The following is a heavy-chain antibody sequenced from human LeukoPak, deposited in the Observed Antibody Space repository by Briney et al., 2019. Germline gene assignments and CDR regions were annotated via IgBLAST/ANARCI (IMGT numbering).Heavy chain of an antibody. CDR3: ARGENSGSYFTIGNAFDI. CDR1: GFTFSSYS. J-gene: IGHJ3*02. Sequence: GGSLRLSCAASGFTFSSYSMNWVRQAPGKGLEWVSSITGSGSYIYSADSVKGRFTISRDNAKNSLYLQMNSLRAEDTALYYCARGENSGSYFTIGNAFDIWGQGTMVTVSS. D-gene: IGHD1-26*01. V-gene: IGHV3-21*01. CDR2: ITGSGSYI.